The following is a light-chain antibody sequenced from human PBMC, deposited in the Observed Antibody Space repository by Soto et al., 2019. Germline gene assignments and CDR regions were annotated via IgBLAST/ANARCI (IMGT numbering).Light chain of an antibody. J-gene: IGLJ1*01. CDR1: SSDVGGYNY. CDR3: GSYAGSSNV. V-gene: IGLV2-14*01. Sequence: QSVLTQPASVSGSPGQSITISCTGTSSDVGGYNYVSWYQQHPGKAPKLMIYEVSNRPSGVSNRFSGSKSGNTASLTISGLQAEDEADYSCGSYAGSSNVFGTGIKVTVL. CDR2: EVS.